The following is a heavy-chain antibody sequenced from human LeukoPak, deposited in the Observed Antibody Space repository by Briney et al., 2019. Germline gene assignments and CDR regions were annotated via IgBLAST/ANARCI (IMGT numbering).Heavy chain of an antibody. CDR1: GYTSSSHG. CDR3: AKVTVCFGCYFDY. V-gene: IGHV3-23*01. D-gene: IGHD3-10*02. Sequence: GGSLRLSCAASGYTSSSHGITWVRQAPGKGLEWVSTINGPGDNPYYAETVKGRFTISRDNSKNTVYLQMNSLKAEDTAIYYCAKVTVCFGCYFDYWGQGALVTVSS. J-gene: IGHJ4*02. CDR2: INGPGDNP.